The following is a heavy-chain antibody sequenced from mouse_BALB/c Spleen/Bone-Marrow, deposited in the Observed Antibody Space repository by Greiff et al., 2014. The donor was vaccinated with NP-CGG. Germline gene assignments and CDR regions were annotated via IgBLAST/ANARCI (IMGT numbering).Heavy chain of an antibody. D-gene: IGHD1-1*01. CDR3: ASITKDKGAMDY. Sequence: VQLQQSGPGLVAPSRSLSITCTVSGFSLTSYGVHWVRQPPGKGLEWLGVIWAGGSKNDNSSLMSSLSITKDNSKTQVFLNMNSLQTDDTAIYYCASITKDKGAMDYWGQGTSLTFSS. V-gene: IGHV2-9*02. CDR2: IWAGGSK. CDR1: GFSLTSYG. J-gene: IGHJ4*01.